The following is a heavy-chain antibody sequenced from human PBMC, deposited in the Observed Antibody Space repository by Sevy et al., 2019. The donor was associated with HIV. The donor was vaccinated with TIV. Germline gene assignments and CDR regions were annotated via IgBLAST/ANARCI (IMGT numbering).Heavy chain of an antibody. CDR3: ARDGLNTALLARPFDY. V-gene: IGHV3-11*01. D-gene: IGHD5-18*01. CDR2: ISSSGSTI. CDR1: GFTCSDNY. J-gene: IGHJ4*02. Sequence: GALRLSCAASGFTCSDNYMSWIRQAPGKGLEWVSYISSSGSTIYYADSVKGRFTISRDNAKNSLYLQMNSLRAEDTAVYYCARDGLNTALLARPFDYWGQGTLVTVSS.